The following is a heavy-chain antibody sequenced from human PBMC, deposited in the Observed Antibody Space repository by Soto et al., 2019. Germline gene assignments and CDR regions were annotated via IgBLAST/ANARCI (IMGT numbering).Heavy chain of an antibody. J-gene: IGHJ5*02. V-gene: IGHV2-5*02. D-gene: IGHD3-16*01. Sequence: SGPTLVNPAQTLTLTCTFSGFSLSTSGVAVGWFRQPPGKAPEWLALVYWDDDKRYSPSLKSRLTITKDTSKNQVVLTMTNMEPVDTATYYCAHRPITFMASWFDPWGQGIPGHRLL. CDR1: GFSLSTSGVA. CDR3: AHRPITFMASWFDP. CDR2: VYWDDDK.